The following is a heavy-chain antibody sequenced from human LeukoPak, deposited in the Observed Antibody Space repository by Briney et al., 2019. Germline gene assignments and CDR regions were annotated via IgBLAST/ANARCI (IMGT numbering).Heavy chain of an antibody. D-gene: IGHD3-3*01. V-gene: IGHV3-15*01. Sequence: GGSLRLSCAASGFTFGNAWMSWVRQAPGKGLEWVGHIKSKTDGGTTDYAAPAKGRFTISRDDSKNTLYLQMNSLKTEDTAVYYCTTALRRYATGDYWGQGTLVTVSS. CDR2: IKSKTDGGTT. CDR3: TTALRRYATGDY. J-gene: IGHJ4*02. CDR1: GFTFGNAW.